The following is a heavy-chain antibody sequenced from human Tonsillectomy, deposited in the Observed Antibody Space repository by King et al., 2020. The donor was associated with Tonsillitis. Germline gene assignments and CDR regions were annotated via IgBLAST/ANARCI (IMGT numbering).Heavy chain of an antibody. D-gene: IGHD2-15*01. J-gene: IGHJ4*02. Sequence: VQLVESGGGLVQPGRSLRLSCTASGFTFGDYAMSWFRQAPGKGLEWVGFIRSKAYGGTTEYAASVKGRFTISRDDSKSIAYLQMNSLKTEDTAVYYCTSDNLALDIVVVVAATPGDYWGQGTLVTVSS. CDR3: TSDNLALDIVVVVAATPGDY. V-gene: IGHV3-49*03. CDR1: GFTFGDYA. CDR2: IRSKAYGGTT.